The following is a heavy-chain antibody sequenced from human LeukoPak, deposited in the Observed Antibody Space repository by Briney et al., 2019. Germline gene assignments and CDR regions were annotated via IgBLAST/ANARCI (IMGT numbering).Heavy chain of an antibody. CDR3: AREWGYCSGGSCYHDY. Sequence: ASVKVSCKASGYTFTGYYMHWVRQAPGQGLEWMGWINPNSGDTNYAQKFQGRVTLTRGTSISTAYMDLSRLRSDDTAVYYCAREWGYCSGGSCYHDYWGQGTLVTVSS. V-gene: IGHV1-2*02. D-gene: IGHD2-15*01. CDR1: GYTFTGYY. CDR2: INPNSGDT. J-gene: IGHJ4*02.